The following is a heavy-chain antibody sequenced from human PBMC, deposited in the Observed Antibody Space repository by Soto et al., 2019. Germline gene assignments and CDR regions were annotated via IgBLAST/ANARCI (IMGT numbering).Heavy chain of an antibody. D-gene: IGHD1-26*01. CDR3: AKDLRRSGSYPLYYYYYGMDV. J-gene: IGHJ6*02. V-gene: IGHV3-23*01. CDR1: GFTFSSYA. CDR2: ISGSGGST. Sequence: GGSLRLSCAASGFTFSSYAMSWVRQAPGKGLEWVSAISGSGGSTYYADSVKGRFTISRDNSKNTLYLQMNSLRAEDTAVYYCAKDLRRSGSYPLYYYYYGMDVWGQGTTVTVSS.